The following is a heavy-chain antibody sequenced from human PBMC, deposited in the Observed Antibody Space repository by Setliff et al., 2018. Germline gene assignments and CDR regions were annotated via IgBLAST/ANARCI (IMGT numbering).Heavy chain of an antibody. D-gene: IGHD2-15*01. V-gene: IGHV4-61*02. CDR1: GGSITSGSFY. J-gene: IGHJ6*03. Sequence: PSETLSLTCTVSGGSITSGSFYWSWIRQPAGKKLEWIGRIHASGSPDYNPSFKSRVTLSRDTSTNQFSMKLSSVTAADTAVYYCARGLRGGAAGPLQYYYYMDVWGKGTTVTVSS. CDR2: IHASGSP. CDR3: ARGLRGGAAGPLQYYYYMDV.